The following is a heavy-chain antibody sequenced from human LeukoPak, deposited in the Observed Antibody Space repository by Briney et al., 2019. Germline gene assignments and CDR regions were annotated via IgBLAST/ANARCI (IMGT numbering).Heavy chain of an antibody. V-gene: IGHV3-15*07. J-gene: IGHJ6*02. CDR1: GFTFSSYG. CDR3: TTPQKSSNYYYGMDV. CDR2: IKSKTDGGTT. Sequence: GGSLRLSCAASGFTFSSYGMHWVRQAPGKGLEWVGRIKSKTDGGTTDYAAPVKGRFTISRNDSKNTLYLQMNSLKTEDTAVYYCTTPQKSSNYYYGMDVWGQGTTVTVSS.